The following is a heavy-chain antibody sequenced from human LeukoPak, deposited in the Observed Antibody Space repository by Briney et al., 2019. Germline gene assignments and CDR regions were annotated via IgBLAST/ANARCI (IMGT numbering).Heavy chain of an antibody. CDR2: ISLSGRT. V-gene: IGHV4-4*02. CDR1: GGSISRTNW. D-gene: IGHD6-13*01. J-gene: IGHJ4*02. CDR3: ARVVGKYSSSWYY. Sequence: PSETLSLTCDVSGGSISRTNWWSWVRQSPGQGLEWIGEISLSGRTNYNPSLKGRVTISVDTSKNQFSLKLRSVTAADTAVYYCARVVGKYSSSWYYWGQGTLVTVSS.